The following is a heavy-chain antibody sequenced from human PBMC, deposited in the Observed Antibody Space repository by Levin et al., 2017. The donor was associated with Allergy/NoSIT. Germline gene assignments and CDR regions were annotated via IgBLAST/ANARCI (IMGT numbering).Heavy chain of an antibody. Sequence: LSLTCVASGFTFSSYWMHWVRQAPGSGLVWVSQINTDETITTYADSVKGRFTTSRDNAKNTLYLQMNSLRDEDTAVYYCARVRTGYSDYWGQGSLVTVSS. CDR1: GFTFSSYW. CDR2: INTDETIT. D-gene: IGHD3-9*01. J-gene: IGHJ4*02. V-gene: IGHV3-74*01. CDR3: ARVRTGYSDY.